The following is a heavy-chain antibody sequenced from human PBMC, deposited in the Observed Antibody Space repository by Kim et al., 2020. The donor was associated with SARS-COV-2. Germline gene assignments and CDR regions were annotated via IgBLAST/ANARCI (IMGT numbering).Heavy chain of an antibody. CDR3: AKDNIGYSSSWYGAFDI. Sequence: VKGRFTISRDNSKNTLYLQMNSLRAEDTAVYYCAKDNIGYSSSWYGAFDIWGQGTMVTVSS. V-gene: IGHV3-30*02. J-gene: IGHJ3*02. D-gene: IGHD6-13*01.